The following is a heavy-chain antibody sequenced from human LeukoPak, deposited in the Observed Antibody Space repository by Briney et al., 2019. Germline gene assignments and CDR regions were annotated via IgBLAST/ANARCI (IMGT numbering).Heavy chain of an antibody. J-gene: IGHJ3*02. V-gene: IGHV4-39*07. Sequence: KSSETLSLTCTVSGGSISSSSYYWGWIRQPPGKGLEWIGSIYYSGSTNYNPSLKSRVTISVDTSKNQFSLKLSSVTVADTAVYYCARDRFGGYGAFDIWGQGTMVTVSS. CDR2: IYYSGST. CDR3: ARDRFGGYGAFDI. CDR1: GGSISSSSYY. D-gene: IGHD3-22*01.